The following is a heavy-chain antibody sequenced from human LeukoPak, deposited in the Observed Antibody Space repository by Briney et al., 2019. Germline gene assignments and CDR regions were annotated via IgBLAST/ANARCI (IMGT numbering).Heavy chain of an antibody. Sequence: ASVKVSCKVSGYTLTELSMHWVRQAPGKGLEWMGGFDPEDGETIYAQKFQGRVTMTEDTSTDTAYMELSSLRSEDTAVYYCATARIVGATTSLDYWGQGTLVTVSS. CDR1: GYTLTELS. CDR2: FDPEDGET. J-gene: IGHJ4*02. V-gene: IGHV1-24*01. D-gene: IGHD1-26*01. CDR3: ATARIVGATTSLDY.